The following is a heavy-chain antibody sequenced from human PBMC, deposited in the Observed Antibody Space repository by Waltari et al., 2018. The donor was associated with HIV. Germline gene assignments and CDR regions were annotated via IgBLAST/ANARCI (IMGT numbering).Heavy chain of an antibody. J-gene: IGHJ4*02. D-gene: IGHD6-13*01. V-gene: IGHV4-38-2*01. CDR3: ARQPAPDSTWFQIYFDY. Sequence: QVQLQESGPGLVKPSDTLSLTCAVSDFSITSGHYWGWIRQSPGKGLEWIGSVFHSGRTFYKPSVKSRVSISVDTAKNQFSLKLTSVTAADTAVYYCARQPAPDSTWFQIYFDYWGQGTVVTVSS. CDR2: VFHSGRT. CDR1: DFSITSGHY.